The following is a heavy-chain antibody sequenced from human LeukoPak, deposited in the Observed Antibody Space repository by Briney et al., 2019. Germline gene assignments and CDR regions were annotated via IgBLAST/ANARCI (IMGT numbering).Heavy chain of an antibody. CDR2: IYPGDSDT. V-gene: IGHV5-51*01. D-gene: IGHD5-18*01. CDR3: ARPGGYSYPGAFDI. J-gene: IGHJ3*02. Sequence: WESLKISCKGSGYSVTSYWIGWVRHMPGKGLEWMVIIYPGDSDTRYSPSFQGHVTISADKSISTAYLQWSSLKASDTAMYYCARPGGYSYPGAFDIWGQGTMVTVSS. CDR1: GYSVTSYW.